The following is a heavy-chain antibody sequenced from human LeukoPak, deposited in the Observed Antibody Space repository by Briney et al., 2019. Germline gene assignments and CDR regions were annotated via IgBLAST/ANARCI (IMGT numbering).Heavy chain of an antibody. CDR1: GGSISSGSYY. CDR3: ARDRAAAEFDY. Sequence: PSETLSLTCTVSGGSISSGSYYWSWIRQHPGKGLEWIGYIYYSGSTYYNPSLKSRVTISVDTSKNHFSLKLNSVTAADTAVYYCARDRAAAEFDYWGQGTLVTVSS. V-gene: IGHV4-31*03. D-gene: IGHD6-13*01. CDR2: IYYSGST. J-gene: IGHJ4*02.